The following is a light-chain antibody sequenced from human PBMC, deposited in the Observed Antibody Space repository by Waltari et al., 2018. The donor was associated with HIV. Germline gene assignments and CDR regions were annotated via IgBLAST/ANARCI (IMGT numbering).Light chain of an antibody. Sequence: DIVMTQSPDSLAVSLGERATINCKSSQSVLYTSNDKNYLAWYQQKPGQPPKLLIYWAATRASGVPDRFSGSGSGTDFTLTISSLQAEDVALYYCQQYYSSPFTFGPGTKVDVK. CDR2: WAA. V-gene: IGKV4-1*01. CDR3: QQYYSSPFT. CDR1: QSVLYTSNDKNY. J-gene: IGKJ3*01.